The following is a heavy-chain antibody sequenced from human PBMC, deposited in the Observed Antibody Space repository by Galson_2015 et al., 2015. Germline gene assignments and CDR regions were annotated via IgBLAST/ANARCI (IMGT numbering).Heavy chain of an antibody. CDR1: GFTFSSYA. D-gene: IGHD2-21*01. V-gene: IGHV3-30-3*01. CDR3: ARAQGVMGYYYGMDV. CDR2: ISYDGSNK. J-gene: IGHJ6*02. Sequence: SLRLSCAASGFTFSSYAMHWVRQAPGKGLEWVAVISYDGSNKYYADSVKGRFTISRDNSKNTLYLQMNSLRAEDTAVYYCARAQGVMGYYYGMDVWGQGTTVTVSS.